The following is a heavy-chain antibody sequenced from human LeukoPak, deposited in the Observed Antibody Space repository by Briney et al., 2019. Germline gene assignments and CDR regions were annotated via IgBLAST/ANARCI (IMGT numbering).Heavy chain of an antibody. D-gene: IGHD2-8*02. CDR3: ARASGVVVYAHPLGY. Sequence: ASVKVSCKASGYTFTGYYMHWVRQAPGQGLEWMGWINPNSGGTNYAQKLQGRVTMTTDTSTSTAYMELRSLRSDDTAVYYCARASGVVVYAHPLGYWGQGTLVTVSS. J-gene: IGHJ4*02. V-gene: IGHV1-2*02. CDR1: GYTFTGYY. CDR2: INPNSGGT.